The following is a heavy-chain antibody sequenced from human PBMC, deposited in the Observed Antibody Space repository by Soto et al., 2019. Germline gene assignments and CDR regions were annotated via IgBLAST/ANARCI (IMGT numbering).Heavy chain of an antibody. J-gene: IGHJ4*02. D-gene: IGHD4-17*01. V-gene: IGHV1-8*01. CDR3: ARSTATIDY. CDR1: GYTFTTYD. CDR2: MNPDRGHT. Sequence: QVQLVQSGAEVKKPGASVKVSCRASGYTFTTYDIHWVRKANGQGLEWMGWMNPDRGHTKFAQKFQGRVTLTRDTSTNTAYMELTSLKSDDTAVYYCARSTATIDYWAQGTWVNVSS.